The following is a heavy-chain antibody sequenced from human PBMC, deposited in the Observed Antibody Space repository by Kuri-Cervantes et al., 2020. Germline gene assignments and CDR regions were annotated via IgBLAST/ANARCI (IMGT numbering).Heavy chain of an antibody. D-gene: IGHD3-9*01. V-gene: IGHV3-7*01. J-gene: IGHJ6*02. CDR2: IKHDGSVK. Sequence: GESLKISCAASGFTFSDSWMDWIRLAPGKGLEWVANIKHDGSVKYYGGSAKGRFTISRDNARNSLYLQMNSLRAEDTAVYYCARGSPPDYDILTAYYVGSYYYGLDVWGQGTTVTVSS. CDR1: GFTFSDSW. CDR3: ARGSPPDYDILTAYYVGSYYYGLDV.